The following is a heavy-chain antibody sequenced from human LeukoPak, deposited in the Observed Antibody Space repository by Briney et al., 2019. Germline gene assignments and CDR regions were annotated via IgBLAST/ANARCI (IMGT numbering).Heavy chain of an antibody. CDR3: ARDIEYSSSFDY. CDR1: GYTFTGYY. Sequence: GASVKVSCKASGYTFTGYYMHWVRQAPGQGLEWMGRINPNSGGTNYAQKFQGRVTMTRDTSISTAYMELSRLRSDDTAVYYCARDIEYSSSFDYWGQGTLVIVSS. V-gene: IGHV1-2*06. CDR2: INPNSGGT. D-gene: IGHD6-6*01. J-gene: IGHJ4*02.